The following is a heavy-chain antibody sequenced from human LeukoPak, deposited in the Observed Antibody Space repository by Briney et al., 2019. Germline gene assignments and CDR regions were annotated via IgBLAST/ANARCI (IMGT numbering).Heavy chain of an antibody. J-gene: IGHJ4*02. Sequence: GGSLRLSCAASGFTFSSYAMHWVRQAPGKGLEWVAVISYDGSNKYYADSVKGRFTISRDNSKNTLYLQMNSLRAEDTAVYYCARDFYSGGSCSMNYFDYWGQGTLVTVSS. D-gene: IGHD2-15*01. V-gene: IGHV3-30-3*01. CDR3: ARDFYSGGSCSMNYFDY. CDR1: GFTFSSYA. CDR2: ISYDGSNK.